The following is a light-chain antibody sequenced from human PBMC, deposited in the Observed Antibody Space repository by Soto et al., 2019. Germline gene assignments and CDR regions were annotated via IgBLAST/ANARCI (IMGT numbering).Light chain of an antibody. CDR3: QQYNSFWWT. J-gene: IGKJ1*01. CDR1: QDINKW. Sequence: DIQMTQSPSTLSASVGDRITITCRASQDINKWLAWYQQKPGKAPNLLISKASNSESGVPSRFSGSGSGTEYTLTISSLQPEDFATYYCQQYNSFWWTFGQGTKVDIK. V-gene: IGKV1-5*03. CDR2: KAS.